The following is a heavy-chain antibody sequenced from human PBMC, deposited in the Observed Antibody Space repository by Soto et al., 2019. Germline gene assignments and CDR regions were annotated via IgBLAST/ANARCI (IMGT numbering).Heavy chain of an antibody. CDR2: IDYSGST. D-gene: IGHD3-22*01. V-gene: IGHV4-39*01. Sequence: QLQLQESGPGLVKPSETLSLTCTVSAGSISSSSYYWGWIRQPPGKGLEWIGSIDYSGSTYYNPSLKSRVTLSVDTSKNQFSLKLSSVTAADTAVYYCARLKLHYYDSSDQGYFDYWGQGTLVTVSS. J-gene: IGHJ4*02. CDR3: ARLKLHYYDSSDQGYFDY. CDR1: AGSISSSSYY.